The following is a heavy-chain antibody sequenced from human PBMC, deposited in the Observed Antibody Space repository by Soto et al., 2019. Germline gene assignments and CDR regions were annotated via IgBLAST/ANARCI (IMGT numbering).Heavy chain of an antibody. V-gene: IGHV4-31*03. CDR3: ARSRRGLKNWFDP. CDR2: IYYSGST. D-gene: IGHD4-17*01. CDR1: GGSISSGGYY. Sequence: QVQLQESGPGLVKPSQTLSLTCTVSGGSISSGGYYWSWIRQHPGKGLEWIGYIYYSGSTYYNPTLKSRVTISVDTSKNQFSLKLSSVTAADTAVYYCARSRRGLKNWFDPWGQGTLVTVSS. J-gene: IGHJ5*02.